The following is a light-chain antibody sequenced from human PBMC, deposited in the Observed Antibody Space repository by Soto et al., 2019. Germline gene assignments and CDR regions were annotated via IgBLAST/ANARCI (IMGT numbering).Light chain of an antibody. CDR1: SSDVGGYNY. CDR2: DVS. J-gene: IGLJ1*01. V-gene: IGLV2-14*01. CDR3: SSYAGSSTLYV. Sequence: QSVLTQPASVSGSPGQSITISCTGTSSDVGGYNYVSWYQQHPGKAPKLIIYDVSVRPSGVSKRFSGSKSGNTASLTISGLQAEAEANYYCSSYAGSSTLYVFGIGTKVTVL.